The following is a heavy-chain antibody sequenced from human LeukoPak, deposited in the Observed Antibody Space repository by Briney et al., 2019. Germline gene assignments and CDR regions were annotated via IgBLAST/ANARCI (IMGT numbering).Heavy chain of an antibody. CDR3: ATKSEKYYDILTGYYSRPDY. CDR1: GFTFSSYG. V-gene: IGHV3-23*01. D-gene: IGHD3-9*01. Sequence: GGSLRLSCAASGFTFSSYGMSWVRRAPGKGLEWVSAISGSCGSTYYADSVKGGFTISRDNSKNTLYLQMNSLRAEDTAVYYCATKSEKYYDILTGYYSRPDYWGQGTLVTVSS. J-gene: IGHJ4*02. CDR2: ISGSCGST.